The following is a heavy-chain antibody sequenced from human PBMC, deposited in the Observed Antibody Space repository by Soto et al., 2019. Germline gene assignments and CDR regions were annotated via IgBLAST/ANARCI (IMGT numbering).Heavy chain of an antibody. Sequence: EVQLLESGGGLVQPGGSLRLSCAASGFTFSSYAMSWVRQAPGKGLEWVSAISGSGGSTYYADSVKGRFTISRDNSKNTLYLQINSLRAEDTAVYYCATYDYGENANFDYWGQGTLVTVSS. CDR1: GFTFSSYA. CDR3: ATYDYGENANFDY. J-gene: IGHJ4*02. V-gene: IGHV3-23*01. CDR2: ISGSGGST. D-gene: IGHD4-17*01.